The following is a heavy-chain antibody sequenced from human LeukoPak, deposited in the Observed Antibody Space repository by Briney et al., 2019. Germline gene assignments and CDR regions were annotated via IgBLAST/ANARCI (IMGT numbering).Heavy chain of an antibody. CDR2: IYYGGSA. CDR1: GGSISGYY. J-gene: IGHJ4*02. CDR3: ARRSSSGWFDY. V-gene: IGHV4-59*01. D-gene: IGHD6-19*01. Sequence: PSETLSLTCTVSGGSISGYYWSWLRQPPGKGLEWIGYIYYGGSANYNPSLKSRVTISVDTSKNQFSLKLNSVTATDTAVYYCARRSSSGWFDYWGQGALVTVSS.